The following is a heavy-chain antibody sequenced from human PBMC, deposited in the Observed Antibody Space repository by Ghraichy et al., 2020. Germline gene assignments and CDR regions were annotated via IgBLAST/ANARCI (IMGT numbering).Heavy chain of an antibody. J-gene: IGHJ6*02. CDR3: TTDLRDYGMDV. V-gene: IGHV3-15*01. CDR1: GFTFSNAW. CDR2: IKSKTDGRTT. Sequence: LSLTCAASGFTFSNAWLSWVRQAPGKGLDWVCRIKSKTDGRTTDYAAPVKGRFTISRDDSKHTLYLQMNSLKTEDTAGYYCTTDLRDYGMDVWGQGTTFTVPS.